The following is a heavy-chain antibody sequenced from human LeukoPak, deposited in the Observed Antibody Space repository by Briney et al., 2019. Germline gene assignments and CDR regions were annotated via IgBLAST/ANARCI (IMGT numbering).Heavy chain of an antibody. CDR3: KRDKGTTGWYTFDY. D-gene: IGHD6-19*01. Sequence: SQTLSLTCDISGDSVSSNNGAWNWIRQSPSRGLEWLGRIYYRSRWYNDYAASVQGRLTINPDTSKNQFSLQLKSVTPEDTAVYYWKRDKGTTGWYTFDYGGRETLVSFSS. V-gene: IGHV6-1*01. CDR1: GDSVSSNNGA. CDR2: IYYRSRWYN. J-gene: IGHJ4*02.